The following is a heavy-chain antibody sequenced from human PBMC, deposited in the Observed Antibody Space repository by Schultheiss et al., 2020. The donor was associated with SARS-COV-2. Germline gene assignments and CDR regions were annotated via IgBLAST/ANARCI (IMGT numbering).Heavy chain of an antibody. CDR2: IWYDGSNK. J-gene: IGHJ6*02. Sequence: GGSLRLSCAASGFTFSSYGMHWVRQAPGKGLEWVAVIWYDGSNKYYADSVKGRFTISRDNSKNTLYLQMNSLRAEDTAVYYCAKDLGDPGGEGYYYGMDIWGQGTTVTVSS. V-gene: IGHV3-30*02. D-gene: IGHD2-8*02. CDR1: GFTFSSYG. CDR3: AKDLGDPGGEGYYYGMDI.